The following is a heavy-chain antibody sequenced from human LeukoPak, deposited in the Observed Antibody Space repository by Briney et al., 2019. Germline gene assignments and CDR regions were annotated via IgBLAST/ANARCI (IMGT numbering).Heavy chain of an antibody. V-gene: IGHV3-15*01. Sequence: PGESLRLSCTASGFAFSTFWMSWVRQAPGKGLEWVGRIKSKTDGGTTDFAAPVKGRFTISRDDSKNTLYLQMNSLRTEDTAVYYCTTGIWDCGDSLPFYWGQGTLVTVSS. CDR1: GFAFSTFW. CDR3: TTGIWDCGDSLPFY. J-gene: IGHJ1*01. CDR2: IKSKTDGGTT. D-gene: IGHD4-17*01.